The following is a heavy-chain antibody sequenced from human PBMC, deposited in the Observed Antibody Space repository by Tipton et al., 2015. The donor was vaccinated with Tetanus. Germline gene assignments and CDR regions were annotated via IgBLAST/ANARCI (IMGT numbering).Heavy chain of an antibody. CDR3: ARGGLCIGPACAGITPLLDV. CDR1: GGSIDNNNYH. J-gene: IGHJ2*01. D-gene: IGHD3-16*01. CDR2: VFHSGRP. V-gene: IGHV4-39*01. Sequence: TLSLTCSVSGGSIDNNNYHWGWIRQRPGKGLEWIGTVFHSGRPNLNPSLKSRVTMSVDTSKNQFSLRLASVTAADTAVYYCARGGLCIGPACAGITPLLDVWGRGTLVAVSS.